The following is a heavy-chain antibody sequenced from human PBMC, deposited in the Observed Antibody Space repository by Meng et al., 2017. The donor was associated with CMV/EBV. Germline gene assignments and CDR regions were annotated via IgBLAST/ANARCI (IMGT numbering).Heavy chain of an antibody. J-gene: IGHJ4*02. V-gene: IGHV3-21*01. CDR2: ISSSSSYI. CDR1: GFTFSSYS. Sequence: GGSLRLSCAASGFTFSSYSMNWVRQAPGKGLEWVSSISSSSSYIYYADSMKGRFTISRGNAKNSLYLQMNSLRAEDTAVYYCARSRPRSTCSSTSCYGVDYWGQGTLVTVSS. CDR3: ARSRPRSTCSSTSCYGVDY. D-gene: IGHD2-2*01.